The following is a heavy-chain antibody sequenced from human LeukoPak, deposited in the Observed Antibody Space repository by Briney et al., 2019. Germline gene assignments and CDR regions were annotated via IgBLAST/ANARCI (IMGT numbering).Heavy chain of an antibody. CDR2: INPSGGRA. J-gene: IGHJ6*03. D-gene: IGHD3-22*01. CDR3: ARNGVVVIEGYYYYYMDV. V-gene: IGHV1-46*01. CDR1: GYTFISYS. Sequence: APVKVSCKASGYTFISYSMNWVRQAPGQGLEWMGIINPSGGRASYAQKFQGRVTMTRDMSTSTVYMELSSLRSEDTAVYYCARNGVVVIEGYYYYYMDVWGKGTTVTVSS.